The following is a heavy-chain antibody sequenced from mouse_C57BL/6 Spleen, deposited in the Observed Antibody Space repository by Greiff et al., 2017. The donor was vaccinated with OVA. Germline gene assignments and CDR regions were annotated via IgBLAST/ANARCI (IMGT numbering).Heavy chain of an antibody. Sequence: DVQLQESGGGLVKPGGSLKLSCAASGFTFSDYGMHWVRQAPEKGLEWVAYISSGSSTIYYADTVKGRFTNSRDNAKNTLFLQMTSLRSEDTAMYYCARRDYDYDEVDYWGQGTTLTVSS. CDR3: ARRDYDYDEVDY. CDR1: GFTFSDYG. CDR2: ISSGSSTI. V-gene: IGHV5-17*01. D-gene: IGHD2-4*01. J-gene: IGHJ2*01.